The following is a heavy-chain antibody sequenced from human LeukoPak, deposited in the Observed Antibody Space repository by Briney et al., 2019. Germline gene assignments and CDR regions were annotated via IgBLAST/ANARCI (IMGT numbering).Heavy chain of an antibody. D-gene: IGHD6-19*01. CDR1: GGSISSGGYY. CDR2: IYYSGST. J-gene: IGHJ5*02. Sequence: SETLSLTCTVSGGSISSGGYYWSWIRQHPGKGLEWIGYIYYSGSTYYNPSLKSRVTISVDTSKNQFSLKLSSVTAADTAVYYCARGRSSDWSKKNWFDPWGQGTLVTVSS. V-gene: IGHV4-31*03. CDR3: ARGRSSDWSKKNWFDP.